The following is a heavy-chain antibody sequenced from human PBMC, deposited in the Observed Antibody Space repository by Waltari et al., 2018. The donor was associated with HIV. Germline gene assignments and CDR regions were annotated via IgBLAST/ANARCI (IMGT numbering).Heavy chain of an antibody. D-gene: IGHD4-17*01. J-gene: IGHJ5*02. Sequence: EVQLVESGGGWVQPGGSLRLSCAASGFSLTTFSMIWVPQAPGKGLEWVSYITTKTIYNAESVGGRSTNPGDTAKNSVFLLMNSLRAEEAALYYCVRDSHDYGEGGHWFDPWGQGTLVSVSS. CDR2: ITTKTI. CDR1: GFSLTTFS. CDR3: VRDSHDYGEGGHWFDP. V-gene: IGHV3-48*01.